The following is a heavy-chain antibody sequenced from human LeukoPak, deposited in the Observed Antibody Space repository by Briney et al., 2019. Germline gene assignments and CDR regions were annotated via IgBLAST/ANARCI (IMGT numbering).Heavy chain of an antibody. V-gene: IGHV3-23*01. J-gene: IGHJ4*02. CDR3: AKGPGFYNSGEYYFDY. CDR1: GFIFSSYA. D-gene: IGHD6-19*01. Sequence: GGSLRLSCAGSGFIFSSYAISWVRQAPGKGLEWVSTISGSAATTYYADSVKGRFTISRDNSKNTMYLQMNSLRAEDTAVYYCAKGPGFYNSGEYYFDYWGQGTLVTVSS. CDR2: ISGSAATT.